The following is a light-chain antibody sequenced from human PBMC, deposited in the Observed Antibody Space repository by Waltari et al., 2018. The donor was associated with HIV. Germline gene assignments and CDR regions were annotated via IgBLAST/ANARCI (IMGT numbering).Light chain of an antibody. J-gene: IGKJ2*02. V-gene: IGKV3-11*01. Sequence: EILLTQSPATLSLSPGERATLSCRASQAVSNFLAWYQQKPGQAPRLLIYDAFKRATDIPDRFSGSGSGADFTLTSSSLEPEDFAVDYCQHRSNWPPSTFGQGTKLEIK. CDR2: DAF. CDR3: QHRSNWPPST. CDR1: QAVSNF.